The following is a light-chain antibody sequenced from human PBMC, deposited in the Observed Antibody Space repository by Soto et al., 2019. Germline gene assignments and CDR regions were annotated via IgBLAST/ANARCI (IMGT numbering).Light chain of an antibody. CDR1: QSVSSS. V-gene: IGKV3-15*01. CDR2: GAS. CDR3: QQYNNWWT. Sequence: EIVMTQSPAPLSVSPGERVTLSCTASQSVSSSLAWYQQKPGQAPRLLIYGASTRATGIPARFSVSGSETEFTLTISSLQSEDFAVYYCQQYNNWWTFGQGTKVEIK. J-gene: IGKJ1*01.